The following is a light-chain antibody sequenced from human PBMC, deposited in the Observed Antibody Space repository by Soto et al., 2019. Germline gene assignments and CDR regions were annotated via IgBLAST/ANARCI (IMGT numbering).Light chain of an antibody. CDR3: CSYAGYSNV. CDR2: EGN. Sequence: QSALTQPASVSGSPGQSITISCTGTSRDVGTYNLVSWYQQHPGKAPKLIIYEGNKRPSGDSNRFSGSKSGNTASLTISGLQAEDEADYYCCSYAGYSNVFGTGTKVTVL. V-gene: IGLV2-23*01. J-gene: IGLJ1*01. CDR1: SRDVGTYNL.